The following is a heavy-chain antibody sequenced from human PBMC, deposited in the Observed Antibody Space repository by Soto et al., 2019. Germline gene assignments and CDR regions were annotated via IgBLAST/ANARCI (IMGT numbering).Heavy chain of an antibody. CDR2: TYYRSKWYN. D-gene: IGHD6-19*01. CDR1: GDSVSSNSAA. Sequence: SQTLSLTCDICGDSVSSNSAAWNWIRPSPSRGLEWLGRTYYRSKWYNDYAVSVKSRITINPDTSKNQFSLQLNSVTPEDTAVYYCARSLIAVAGLYFDYWGKGTLVTV. CDR3: ARSLIAVAGLYFDY. V-gene: IGHV6-1*01. J-gene: IGHJ4*02.